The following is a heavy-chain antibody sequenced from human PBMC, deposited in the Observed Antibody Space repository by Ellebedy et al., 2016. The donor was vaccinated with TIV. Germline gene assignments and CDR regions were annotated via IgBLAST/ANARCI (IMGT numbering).Heavy chain of an antibody. Sequence: MPSETLSLTCTVSGGSLSNYYWSWIRQPPGKGLEWIAYIYYTGTTNYNPALKSRLTISIDTSKNQFSLKLSSVTAADTAVYYCARHQNSGTHPLDFWGQGTLVTVSS. D-gene: IGHD3-10*01. CDR3: ARHQNSGTHPLDF. CDR1: GGSLSNYY. J-gene: IGHJ4*02. V-gene: IGHV4-59*08. CDR2: IYYTGTT.